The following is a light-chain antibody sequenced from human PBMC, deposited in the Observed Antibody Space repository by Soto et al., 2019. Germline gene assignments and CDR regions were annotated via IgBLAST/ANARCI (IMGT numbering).Light chain of an antibody. CDR3: SSYTSSSTLYV. CDR2: DVT. V-gene: IGLV2-14*01. J-gene: IGLJ1*01. CDR1: SSDVGDNNY. Sequence: QSALTQRASVSGSPGQSITISCTGTSSDVGDNNYVSWYQQHPGKAPKLMIYDVTHRPSGISNRFSGSKSGNTASLTISGLQAEDEAAYYCSSYTSSSTLYVFGTGTKVTVL.